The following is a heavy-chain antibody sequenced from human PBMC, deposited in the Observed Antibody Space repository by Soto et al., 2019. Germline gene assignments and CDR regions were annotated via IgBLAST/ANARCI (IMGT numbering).Heavy chain of an antibody. CDR3: AKDRSIAAREALRGMDV. V-gene: IGHV3-23*01. D-gene: IGHD6-6*01. J-gene: IGHJ6*02. Sequence: GGSLRLSCAASGFTFSTYAMSWVRQAPGKGLEWVSLISGSGGSTYYADSVKGRFTISRDNSKNTLYLQMNSLRAEDTAVYYCAKDRSIAAREALRGMDVWGQGTTVTVSS. CDR2: ISGSGGST. CDR1: GFTFSTYA.